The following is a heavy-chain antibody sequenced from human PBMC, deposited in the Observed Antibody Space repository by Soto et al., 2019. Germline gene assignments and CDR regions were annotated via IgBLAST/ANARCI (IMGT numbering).Heavy chain of an antibody. D-gene: IGHD2-2*02. Sequence: PSQTLSLTCAISGDSVSSNSAAWNWIRQSPSRGLEWLGRTYYRSNWSNDYAVSVKSRININPDTSKNQFSLKLRAVTAADTAVYYCAKGGAGCTSKSCYTSGWLDPWGQGTLVTVSS. CDR3: AKGGAGCTSKSCYTSGWLDP. CDR1: GDSVSSNSAA. V-gene: IGHV6-1*01. CDR2: TYYRSNWSN. J-gene: IGHJ5*02.